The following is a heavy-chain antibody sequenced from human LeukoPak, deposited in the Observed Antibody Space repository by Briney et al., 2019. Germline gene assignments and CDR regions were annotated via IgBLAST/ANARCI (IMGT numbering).Heavy chain of an antibody. J-gene: IGHJ4*02. D-gene: IGHD3-10*01. CDR1: SGSIGSSSNY. V-gene: IGHV4-39*07. Sequence: SETLSLTCTVSSGSIGSSSNYWGWIRQAPGKGLEWIGNVYYSGSTFYNPSLKSRVTISVDTSKNQFSLKLSSVTAADTAVYYCARGERSWFGGYFDYWGQGTLVTVSS. CDR2: VYYSGST. CDR3: ARGERSWFGGYFDY.